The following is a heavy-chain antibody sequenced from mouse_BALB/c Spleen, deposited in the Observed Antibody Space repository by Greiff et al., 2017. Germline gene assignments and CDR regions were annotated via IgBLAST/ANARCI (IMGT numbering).Heavy chain of an antibody. CDR2: IYPGGGYT. J-gene: IGHJ2*01. Sequence: VQLQQPGAELVKPGASVKLSCKASGYTFTNYWLGWVKQRPGHGLEWIGDIYPGGGYTNYNEKFKGKATLTADTSSSTAYMQLSSLTSEDSAVYFCAGGSSYRDYWGQGTTLTVSS. D-gene: IGHD1-1*01. V-gene: IGHV1-63*02. CDR1: GYTFTNYW. CDR3: AGGSSYRDY.